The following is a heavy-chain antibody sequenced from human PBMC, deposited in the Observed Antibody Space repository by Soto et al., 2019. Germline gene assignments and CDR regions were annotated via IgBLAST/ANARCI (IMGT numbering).Heavy chain of an antibody. CDR1: GFTFSAYS. Sequence: GGSLRLSCAASGFTFSAYSINWVRQAPGKGLDWVSSISSTSSVIFYAESVRGRFTISRDNAKNSLYLQMNGLRAEDTAVYYCVRGGSGATSADLFDAWGQGTLVTVSS. CDR3: VRGGSGATSADLFDA. D-gene: IGHD3-10*01. J-gene: IGHJ3*01. CDR2: ISSTSSVI. V-gene: IGHV3-21*01.